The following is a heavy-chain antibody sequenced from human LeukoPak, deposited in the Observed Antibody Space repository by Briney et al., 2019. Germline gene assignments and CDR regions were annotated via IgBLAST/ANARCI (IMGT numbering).Heavy chain of an antibody. CDR1: GGSTSNSRYY. Sequence: PSETLSLTCTVSGGSTSNSRYYRGWIRQPPGKGLEWIGSIYYSGNTYQNPSLKSRVTMSVDTSKNQFSLKLSSVTAADTAVYYCATHGGDGSNSANFDHWGQGTLVAVSS. CDR2: IYYSGNT. J-gene: IGHJ4*02. V-gene: IGHV4-39*01. D-gene: IGHD5-24*01. CDR3: ATHGGDGSNSANFDH.